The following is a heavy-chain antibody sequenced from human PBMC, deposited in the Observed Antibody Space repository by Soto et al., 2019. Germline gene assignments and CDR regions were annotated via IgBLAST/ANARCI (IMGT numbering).Heavy chain of an antibody. V-gene: IGHV3-9*01. CDR3: TKDRPEYWTSGACRIAGFDN. J-gene: IGHJ4*02. CDR1: GFHFDDYA. D-gene: IGHD2-8*01. Sequence: GGSLRVSCTAAGFHFDDYARHWVRQDTGKGLEWVSGISWNSGSIGYADSVKGRFTISRDNAKNSLYLQISSLRAEDTALYHCTKDRPEYWTSGACRIAGFDNWGQGTLVTVSS. CDR2: ISWNSGSI.